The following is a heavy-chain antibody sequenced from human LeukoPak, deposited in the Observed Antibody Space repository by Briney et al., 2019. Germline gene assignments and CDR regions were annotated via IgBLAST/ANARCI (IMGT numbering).Heavy chain of an antibody. CDR1: GFTFSSYW. V-gene: IGHV3-74*01. J-gene: IGHJ5*02. D-gene: IGHD1-26*01. Sequence: PGGSLRLSCAASGFTFSSYWMHWVRQAPGKGLVWISRINSDGSSTTYADSVKGRFTISRDNAKSTLSLQMNSLRAEDTAVYYCVRLSWELGDGGVTWGQGTLVTVSS. CDR3: VRLSWELGDGGVT. CDR2: INSDGSST.